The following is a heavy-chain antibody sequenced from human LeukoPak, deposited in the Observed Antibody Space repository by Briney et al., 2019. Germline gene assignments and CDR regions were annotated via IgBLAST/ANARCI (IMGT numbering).Heavy chain of an antibody. CDR2: IWYDGSNK. CDR3: AKDIYYYDSSGYLN. D-gene: IGHD3-22*01. Sequence: GGSLRLSCAASGFTFSSYGMHWVRQAPGKGLEWVAVIWYDGSNKYYADSEKGRFTISRDNSKNTLYLQMNSLRAEDTAVYYCAKDIYYYDSSGYLNWGQGTLVTVSS. J-gene: IGHJ4*02. V-gene: IGHV3-33*06. CDR1: GFTFSSYG.